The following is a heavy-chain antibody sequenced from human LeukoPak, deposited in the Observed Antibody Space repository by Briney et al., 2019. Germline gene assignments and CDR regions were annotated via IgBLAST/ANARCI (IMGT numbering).Heavy chain of an antibody. J-gene: IGHJ4*02. CDR1: GGSISSGSYY. D-gene: IGHD5-18*01. Sequence: SETLSLTCTVSGGSISSGSYYWSWIRQPAGKGLEWIGRIYTSGSTNYNPSLKGRVTISVDTSKNQSSLKLSSVTAADTAVYYCARELDTAMVTYYFDYWGQGTLVTVSS. V-gene: IGHV4-61*02. CDR2: IYTSGST. CDR3: ARELDTAMVTYYFDY.